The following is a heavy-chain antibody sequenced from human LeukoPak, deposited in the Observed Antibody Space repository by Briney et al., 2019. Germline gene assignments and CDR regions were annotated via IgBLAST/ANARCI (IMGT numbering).Heavy chain of an antibody. Sequence: ASVKVSCKASGYTSTGYYMHWVRQAPGQGLEWMGWINPNSGGTNYAQKFQGRVTMTRDTSISTAYMELSRLRSDDTAVYYCARALTTVTTISMYRGQGTLVTVSS. J-gene: IGHJ4*02. CDR1: GYTSTGYY. D-gene: IGHD4-17*01. CDR2: INPNSGGT. V-gene: IGHV1-2*02. CDR3: ARALTTVTTISMY.